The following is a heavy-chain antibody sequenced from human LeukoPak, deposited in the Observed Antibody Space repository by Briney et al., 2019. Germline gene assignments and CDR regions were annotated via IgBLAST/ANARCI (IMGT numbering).Heavy chain of an antibody. V-gene: IGHV3-74*01. Sequence: GGSLRLSCAASGXTFISYWVHWVRQDPGKGLVWVSRINADGSSTSYAASVKGRFTISRDNAKNTLYLQMNSLRAEDTAVYYCARTATDAFDIWGQGTMVTVSS. CDR1: GXTFISYW. CDR2: INADGSST. CDR3: ARTATDAFDI. J-gene: IGHJ3*02. D-gene: IGHD2-21*02.